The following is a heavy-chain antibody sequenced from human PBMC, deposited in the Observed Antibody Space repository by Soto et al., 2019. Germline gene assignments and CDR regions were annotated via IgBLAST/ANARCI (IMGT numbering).Heavy chain of an antibody. D-gene: IGHD2-15*01. Sequence: QVQLVQSGAEVKRSGASVRISCKASGYTFNRHDINWVRQATGQGPEWIGWMNPNSGNTGYAQKFQGRVTMTRDSSITTTYMHMSSLTSEDTAIYYCAREGLYGSIKDNTFDIWGQGTMISVSS. V-gene: IGHV1-8*01. CDR2: MNPNSGNT. CDR3: AREGLYGSIKDNTFDI. CDR1: GYTFNRHD. J-gene: IGHJ3*02.